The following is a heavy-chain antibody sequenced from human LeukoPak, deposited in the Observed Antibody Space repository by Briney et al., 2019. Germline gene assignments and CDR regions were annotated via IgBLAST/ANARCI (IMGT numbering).Heavy chain of an antibody. CDR1: GLIFRNYA. V-gene: IGHV3-23*01. CDR2: IGGDGVTK. Sequence: PGGSLRLSCSVSGLIFRNYALSWVRQAPGKGLEWVSVIGGDGVTKVYADSVKGRFTISRDNDKNTLYLQMNSLRAEDTAVYYCAKGHYGSGSYFDYWGQGTLVTVSS. CDR3: AKGHYGSGSYFDY. J-gene: IGHJ4*02. D-gene: IGHD3-10*01.